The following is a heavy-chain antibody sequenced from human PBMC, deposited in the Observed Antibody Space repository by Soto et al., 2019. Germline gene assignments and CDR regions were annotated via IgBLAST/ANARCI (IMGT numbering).Heavy chain of an antibody. CDR1: GFPFSSYW. D-gene: IGHD1-1*01. J-gene: IGHJ4*02. V-gene: IGHV3-7*01. CDR2: INQDGNED. Sequence: PGGSLRLSCAASGFPFSSYWMNLVRQSPGKGLEWVANINQDGNEDNLLDSVKGRFTISRDNAKHSLFLQMNSLRVDDTAVYYCARTGDGHYDFLDYWGQGALVTVSS. CDR3: ARTGDGHYDFLDY.